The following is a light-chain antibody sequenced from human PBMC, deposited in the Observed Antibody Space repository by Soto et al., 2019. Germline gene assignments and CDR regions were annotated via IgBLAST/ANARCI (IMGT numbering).Light chain of an antibody. CDR2: GAS. Sequence: EIVLTQSPGTLSLSPGEGATLSSRASQSVSSNYLAWYQQKPGQAPRLLIYGASSRAAGIPGKFSGSGSGTDFTLTIRRLEPEDFAVYFCQHYDSSQTFGLGTRLEIK. CDR3: QHYDSSQT. CDR1: QSVSSNY. J-gene: IGKJ2*01. V-gene: IGKV3-20*01.